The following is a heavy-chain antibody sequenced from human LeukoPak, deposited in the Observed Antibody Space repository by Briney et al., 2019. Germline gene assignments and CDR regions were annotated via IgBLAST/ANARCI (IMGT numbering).Heavy chain of an antibody. Sequence: GSPRLSCAPPRFTFSDYYMSAVPQTPGERLGRGSYISSSGSTIYYADSVKGRFTISRGNAKNSLYLQMNSLRAEDTAVYYCARAYCGGDCYRDAFDIWGQGTMVTVSS. V-gene: IGHV3-11*04. D-gene: IGHD2-21*01. CDR1: RFTFSDYY. CDR3: ARAYCGGDCYRDAFDI. J-gene: IGHJ3*02. CDR2: ISSSGSTI.